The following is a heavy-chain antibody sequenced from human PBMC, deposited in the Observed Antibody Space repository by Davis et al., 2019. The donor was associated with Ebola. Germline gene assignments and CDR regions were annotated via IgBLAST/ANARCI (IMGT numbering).Heavy chain of an antibody. D-gene: IGHD2-8*01. V-gene: IGHV3-23*01. CDR3: AKGDCTNGVCHGMAY. CDR1: GFTFSSYW. J-gene: IGHJ4*02. Sequence: GGSLRLSCAASGFTFSSYWMSWVRQAPGKGLEWVSANSGIGGSTYYADSVKGRFTITRDNSKNTLSLQMNSLRAEDTAVYYCAKGDCTNGVCHGMAYWGQGTLVTVSS. CDR2: NSGIGGST.